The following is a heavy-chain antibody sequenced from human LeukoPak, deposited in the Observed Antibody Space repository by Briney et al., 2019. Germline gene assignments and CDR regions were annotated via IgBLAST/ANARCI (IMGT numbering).Heavy chain of an antibody. D-gene: IGHD5-12*01. CDR3: ARDREWLRPQDY. V-gene: IGHV3-23*01. Sequence: GGSLRLSCVASGFIFSSCAMSWVRQAPGKGLECVSTISGTGGSTYYADSVKGRFTISRDNSKNTLYLQMSSLRAEDTAIYYCARDREWLRPQDYWGQGTLVTVSS. J-gene: IGHJ4*02. CDR1: GFIFSSCA. CDR2: ISGTGGST.